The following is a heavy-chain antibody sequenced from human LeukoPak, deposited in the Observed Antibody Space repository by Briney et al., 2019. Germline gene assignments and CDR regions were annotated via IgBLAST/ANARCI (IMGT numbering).Heavy chain of an antibody. Sequence: ASVKVSCKASGYTFTGYYMHWVRQAPGQGLEWMGWINPNSGGTNYAQKFQGWVTMTRDTSISTAYMELSGLRSDDTAVYYCARARITMVRGVNNKYNWFDPWGQGTLVTVSS. V-gene: IGHV1-2*04. CDR2: INPNSGGT. CDR3: ARARITMVRGVNNKYNWFDP. CDR1: GYTFTGYY. D-gene: IGHD3-10*01. J-gene: IGHJ5*02.